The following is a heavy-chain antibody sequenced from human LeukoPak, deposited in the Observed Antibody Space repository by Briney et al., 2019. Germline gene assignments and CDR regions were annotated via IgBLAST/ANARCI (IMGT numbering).Heavy chain of an antibody. V-gene: IGHV3-33*08. CDR2: IWYDGSNK. CDR1: GFTVSSNY. Sequence: GGSLRLSCAASGFTVSSNYMSWVRQAPGKGLEWVALIWYDGSNKYYADSVKGRLTISRDNSKNTLYLRMNSLRAEDTAVYYCAREGPRGNSQFDYWGQGTLVTVSS. CDR3: AREGPRGNSQFDY. J-gene: IGHJ4*02. D-gene: IGHD2/OR15-2a*01.